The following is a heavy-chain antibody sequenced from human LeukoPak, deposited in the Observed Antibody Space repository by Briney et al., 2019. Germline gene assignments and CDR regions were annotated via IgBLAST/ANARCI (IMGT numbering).Heavy chain of an antibody. D-gene: IGHD2-21*01. CDR2: IIPIFGTA. CDR3: ARAGYCGGDCYARAWFDP. J-gene: IGHJ5*02. Sequence: ASVKVSCKASGGTFSSYAISWVRQAPGQGLEWMGRIIPIFGTANYAQKFQGRVTITADESTSTAYMELSSLRSEDTAVYYCARAGYCGGDCYARAWFDPWGQGPLVTVSS. V-gene: IGHV1-69*15. CDR1: GGTFSSYA.